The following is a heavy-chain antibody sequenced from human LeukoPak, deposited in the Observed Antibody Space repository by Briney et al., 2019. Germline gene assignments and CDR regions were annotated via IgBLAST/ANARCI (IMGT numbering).Heavy chain of an antibody. J-gene: IGHJ2*01. D-gene: IGHD3-22*01. CDR1: GGSISSGGYS. V-gene: IGHV4-30-2*06. CDR3: ARARIYPVGSSGYYYGPLDPYWYFDL. Sequence: SQTLSLTCAVSGGSISSGGYSWSWIRQSPGKGLEWIGYIYHSGSTYYNPSLKSRVTISVDRSKNQFSLKLSSVTAADTAVYYCARARIYPVGSSGYYYGPLDPYWYFDLWGRGTLVTVSS. CDR2: IYHSGST.